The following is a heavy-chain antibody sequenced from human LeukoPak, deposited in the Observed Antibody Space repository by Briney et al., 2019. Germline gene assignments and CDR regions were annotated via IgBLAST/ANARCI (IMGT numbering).Heavy chain of an antibody. J-gene: IGHJ6*03. CDR2: ISHSGST. CDR3: AREYSSSSAYYYYYMDV. D-gene: IGHD6-6*01. Sequence: SETLSLTCAVYGGSFSGYYWRWIRQPPGKGLEWIGEISHSGSTNYNPSLKSRVTISVDTSKNQFSLKLSSVTAADTAVYYCAREYSSSSAYYYYYMDVWGKGTTVTVSS. V-gene: IGHV4-34*01. CDR1: GGSFSGYY.